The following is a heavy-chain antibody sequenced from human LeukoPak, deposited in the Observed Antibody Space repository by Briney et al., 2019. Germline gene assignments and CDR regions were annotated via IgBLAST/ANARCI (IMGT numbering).Heavy chain of an antibody. Sequence: SGGSLRLSCAASGFTFSSYWMSWVRQAPGKGLEWVSYISSSSSTIYYADSVKGRFTISRDNAKNSLYLQMNSLRAEDTAVYYCARDSEFTWGGDGYSHFDYWGQGTLVTVSS. CDR1: GFTFSSYW. V-gene: IGHV3-48*01. CDR2: ISSSSSTI. CDR3: ARDSEFTWGGDGYSHFDY. J-gene: IGHJ4*02. D-gene: IGHD5-24*01.